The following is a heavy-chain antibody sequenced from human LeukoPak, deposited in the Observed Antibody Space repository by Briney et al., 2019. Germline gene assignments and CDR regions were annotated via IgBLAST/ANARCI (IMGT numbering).Heavy chain of an antibody. D-gene: IGHD3-22*01. Sequence: GASVKVSCKASGYTFTSYGTSLVRQAPGQGREGMGWISAYNGNTNYAQKLQGRVTMTTDTSTSTAYMELRSLRSDDTAVYYCASEYYDSSGYKTFDPWGQGTLVTVSS. CDR3: ASEYYDSSGYKTFDP. V-gene: IGHV1-18*01. CDR2: ISAYNGNT. CDR1: GYTFTSYG. J-gene: IGHJ5*02.